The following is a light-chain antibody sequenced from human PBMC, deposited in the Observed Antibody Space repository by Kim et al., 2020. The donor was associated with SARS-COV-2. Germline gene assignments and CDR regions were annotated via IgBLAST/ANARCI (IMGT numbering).Light chain of an antibody. J-gene: IGKJ2*01. CDR1: QSVSSSY. CDR2: GAS. V-gene: IGKV3-20*01. CDR3: QQYGSS. Sequence: EIVLTQSPGTLSLSPGERATLSCRTSQSVSSSYLAWYHQKPGQAPRLLIYGASSRATGIPDRFSGSRSGTNFTLTISRLEPEDFAVYFCQQYGSSFGQGTKLEI.